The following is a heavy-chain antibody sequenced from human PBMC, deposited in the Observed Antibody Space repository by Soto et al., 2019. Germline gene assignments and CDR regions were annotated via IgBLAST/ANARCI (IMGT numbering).Heavy chain of an antibody. D-gene: IGHD3-22*01. CDR2: IVPIFGA. J-gene: IGHJ6*02. CDR1: GGTFSNYG. V-gene: IGHV1-69*12. CDR3: ARGGSDYEGSGYYQGHV. Sequence: QVQLVQSGAEVQKPGSSVKVSCKSSGGTFSNYGFSWVRQAPGQGLECMGVIVPIFGAEHRQKFQGRVTITADESTNTVFMELRGLRSEDTAVYYCARGGSDYEGSGYYQGHVWGQGTTVTVSS.